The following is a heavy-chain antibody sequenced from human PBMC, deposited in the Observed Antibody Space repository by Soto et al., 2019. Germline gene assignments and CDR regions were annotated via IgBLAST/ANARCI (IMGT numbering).Heavy chain of an antibody. CDR1: GGSISSYY. CDR3: ARVPYGGYVDY. J-gene: IGHJ4*02. V-gene: IGHV4-59*01. CDR2: IYYSGST. Sequence: SSETLSLTCTVSGGSISSYYWSWIRQPPGKGLEWIGYIYYSGSTNYNPSLKSRVTISVDTSKNQFSLKLSSVTAADTAVYYCARVPYGGYVDYWGQGTLVTVSS. D-gene: IGHD2-15*01.